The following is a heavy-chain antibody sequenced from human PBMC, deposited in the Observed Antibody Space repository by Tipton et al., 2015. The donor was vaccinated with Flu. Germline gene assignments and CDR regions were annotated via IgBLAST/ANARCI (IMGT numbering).Heavy chain of an antibody. Sequence: GLVKPSETLSLTCTVSGGSISSYCWSWIRQPPGKGLEWIGDIFYSGNTNYNPSLKSRVTMTVDTSKRQFSLKLTSVTAADTAVYYCARTACSSTSCYSRGLFDYWGQGTLVTVSS. CDR2: IFYSGNT. D-gene: IGHD2-2*01. CDR1: GGSISSYC. CDR3: ARTACSSTSCYSRGLFDY. J-gene: IGHJ4*02. V-gene: IGHV4-59*01.